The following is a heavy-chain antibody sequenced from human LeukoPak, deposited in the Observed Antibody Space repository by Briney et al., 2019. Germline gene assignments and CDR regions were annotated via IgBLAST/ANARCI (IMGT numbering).Heavy chain of an antibody. CDR2: IYSGGST. CDR3: AREIYCSASSCTGGVFDI. D-gene: IGHD2-15*01. Sequence: PGGSQRLSCAASGFTVSSNYMSWVRQAPGKGLEWVSVIYSGGSTYYADSVKGRFTISRDNSKYTLYLQMNSLRVEDTAVYYCAREIYCSASSCTGGVFDIWGQGTMVTVSS. V-gene: IGHV3-53*01. CDR1: GFTVSSNY. J-gene: IGHJ3*02.